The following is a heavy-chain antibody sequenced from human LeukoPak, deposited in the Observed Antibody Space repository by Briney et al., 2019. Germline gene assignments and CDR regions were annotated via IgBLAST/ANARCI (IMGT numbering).Heavy chain of an antibody. Sequence: SETLSLTCAVYGGSFSGYYWSWIRQPPGKGLEWIGEINHSGRTNYNPSLKSRVTISVDTSKNQFSLKLSSVTAADTAVYYCARVGYYYDSSGYYHTHRMGYFDYWGQGTLVAVSS. CDR2: INHSGRT. CDR3: ARVGYYYDSSGYYHTHRMGYFDY. D-gene: IGHD3-22*01. V-gene: IGHV4-34*01. CDR1: GGSFSGYY. J-gene: IGHJ4*02.